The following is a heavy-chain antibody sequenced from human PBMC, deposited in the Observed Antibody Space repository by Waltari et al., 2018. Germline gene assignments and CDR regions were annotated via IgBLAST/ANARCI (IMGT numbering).Heavy chain of an antibody. D-gene: IGHD3-10*01. CDR1: GYIFHSHY. CDR3: ARDWGVSGSGNSLDY. Sequence: VQLVQSGSEVRKPGASGNISCKASGYIFHSHYMHWVRQAPRHGLEWMGVISPTTGSTTYSQKFQGRVTVTRDTSTSTVYLELTSLRSEDTAVYYCARDWGVSGSGNSLDYWGQGTLVTVSS. CDR2: ISPTTGST. J-gene: IGHJ4*02. V-gene: IGHV1-46*02.